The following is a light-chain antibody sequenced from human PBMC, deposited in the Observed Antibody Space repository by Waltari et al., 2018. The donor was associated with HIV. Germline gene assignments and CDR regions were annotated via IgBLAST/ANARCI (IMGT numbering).Light chain of an antibody. Sequence: QSVLTQPPSASGTPGQRVTISCSGSSSNIGRNTVNWYQQPPGPAPKLLISSNNQRPSGVPDRFSGYKSGTSASLAISGLQSEDEADYYCAAWDDSLNGVVFGGGTKLTVL. CDR3: AAWDDSLNGVV. CDR1: SSNIGRNT. J-gene: IGLJ2*01. V-gene: IGLV1-44*01. CDR2: SNN.